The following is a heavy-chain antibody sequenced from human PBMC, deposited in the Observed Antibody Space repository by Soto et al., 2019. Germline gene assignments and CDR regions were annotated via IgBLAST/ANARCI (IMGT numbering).Heavy chain of an antibody. V-gene: IGHV3-23*01. CDR3: AKGIAAAGYYYYGMDV. CDR2: ISGSGGST. Sequence: GGSLRLSCAASGFTFSSYAMSWVRQAPGKGLEWVSAISGSGGSTYYADSMKGRFTISRDNSKNTLYLQMNSLRAEDTAVYYCAKGIAAAGYYYYGMDVWGQGTTVTVSS. D-gene: IGHD6-13*01. J-gene: IGHJ6*02. CDR1: GFTFSSYA.